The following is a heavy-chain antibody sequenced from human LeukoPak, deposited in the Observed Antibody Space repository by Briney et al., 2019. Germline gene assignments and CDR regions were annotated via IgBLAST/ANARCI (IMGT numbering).Heavy chain of an antibody. V-gene: IGHV4-59*01. CDR1: GGSIGKYH. CDR3: AGGSAPGTGPPSLDS. J-gene: IGHJ4*02. D-gene: IGHD6-13*01. Sequence: SETLSLTCSVSGGSIGKYHWTWIRQPPGKRLEWIGYVYYTGNLNYNPSLERRVSLSIDTSKNQFSLSLSSVTAADTAVYYCAGGSAPGTGPPSLDSWGQGALVTVSS. CDR2: VYYTGNL.